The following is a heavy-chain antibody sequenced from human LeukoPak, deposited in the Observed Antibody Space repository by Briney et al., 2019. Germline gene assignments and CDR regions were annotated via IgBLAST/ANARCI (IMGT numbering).Heavy chain of an antibody. J-gene: IGHJ6*04. CDR3: AKALRLNYDILTGYSYYNGMDV. D-gene: IGHD3-9*01. Sequence: GGSLRLSCAASGFTFSDYYMSWIRQAPGKGLEWVSYISSSGSTIYYADSVKGRFTISRDNAKNSLYLQMNSLRAEDTAVYYCAKALRLNYDILTGYSYYNGMDVWGKGTTVTVSS. CDR2: ISSSGSTI. CDR1: GFTFSDYY. V-gene: IGHV3-11*01.